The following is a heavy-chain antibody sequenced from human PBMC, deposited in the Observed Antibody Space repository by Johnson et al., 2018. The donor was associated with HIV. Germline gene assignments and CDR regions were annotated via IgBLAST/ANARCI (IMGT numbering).Heavy chain of an antibody. D-gene: IGHD6-13*01. Sequence: VQLVESGGGLVQPGGSLRLSCAASGFTFSSYAMSWVRQAPGKGLEWVSAISGSGGSTYYADSVKGRFTLSRDNSKNTLYLQMNSLIAEDTAVYHCSKDLYSSSWTNDAFDIWGQGTMVTVSS. CDR3: SKDLYSSSWTNDAFDI. CDR2: ISGSGGST. CDR1: GFTFSSYA. J-gene: IGHJ3*02. V-gene: IGHV3-23*04.